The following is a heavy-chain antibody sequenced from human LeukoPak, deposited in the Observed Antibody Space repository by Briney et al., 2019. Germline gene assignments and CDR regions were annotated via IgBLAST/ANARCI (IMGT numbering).Heavy chain of an antibody. CDR3: ARGTRPITMVRNMIWVSGEYCQH. CDR1: GDSMSSSRYY. Sequence: SETLSLTCSVSGDSMSSSRYYRVWIRQPPGKGLEWIGEINHSGSTNYNPSLKSRVTISVDTSKNQFSLKLSSVTAADTAVYYCARGTRPITMVRNMIWVSGEYCQHWGQGTLVTVSS. D-gene: IGHD3-10*01. J-gene: IGHJ1*01. V-gene: IGHV4-39*07. CDR2: INHSGST.